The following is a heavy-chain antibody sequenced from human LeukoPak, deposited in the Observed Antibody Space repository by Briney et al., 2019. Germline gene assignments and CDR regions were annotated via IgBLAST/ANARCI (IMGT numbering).Heavy chain of an antibody. CDR3: ARGSLTGYAFSYFGMDV. CDR1: GFAFSSYA. V-gene: IGHV3-30*04. CDR2: ISYDGSNK. D-gene: IGHD3-9*01. Sequence: GGSLRLSCAASGFAFSSYAMHWVRQAPGKGLEWVAVISYDGSNKYYADSVKGRFTISRDNPKNTLYLQMNSLKTEDTAVYYCARGSLTGYAFSYFGMDVWDKGTTVTVSS. J-gene: IGHJ6*04.